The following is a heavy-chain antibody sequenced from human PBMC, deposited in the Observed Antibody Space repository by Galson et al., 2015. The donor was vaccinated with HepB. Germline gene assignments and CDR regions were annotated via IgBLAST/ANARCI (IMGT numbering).Heavy chain of an antibody. D-gene: IGHD2-15*01. V-gene: IGHV3-23*01. J-gene: IGHJ4*02. CDR3: AKHSLDRGYCSGGSCYSDRYYFDY. CDR2: ISGSGGST. CDR1: GFTFSNYA. Sequence: SLRLSCAASGFTFSNYAMSWVRQAPGKGLEWVSAISGSGGSTYYADSVKGRFTISRDNSKNTLYLQMNSLRAEDTAVYYCAKHSLDRGYCSGGSCYSDRYYFDYWGQGTLVTVSS.